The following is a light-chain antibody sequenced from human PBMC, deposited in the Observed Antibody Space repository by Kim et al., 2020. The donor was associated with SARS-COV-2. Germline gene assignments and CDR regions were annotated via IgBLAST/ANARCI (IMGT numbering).Light chain of an antibody. CDR2: AAS. CDR3: LQDYNFPFT. J-gene: IGKJ3*01. V-gene: IGKV1-6*01. CDR1: QGIGND. Sequence: ASVGDRVTITCRASQGIGNDLSWYQQKPGNAPNLLIYAASSLQSGVPSRFSGSGSGTEFTLTINSLQPEDFATYYCLQDYNFPFTFGPGTKVDIK.